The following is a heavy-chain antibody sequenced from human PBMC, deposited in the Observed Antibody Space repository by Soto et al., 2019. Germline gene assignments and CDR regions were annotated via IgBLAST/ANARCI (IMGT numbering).Heavy chain of an antibody. CDR2: VNPDGSTT. CDR1: KFSFSGYW. CDR3: AKVVSGSYDGFDP. Sequence: EVQLVESGGGLVQPGGSLRLSCAASKFSFSGYWMHWVRQAPGKGLMWVSRVNPDGSTTTYADSVKGRFTISRDNAKNTVFLQMNSLRADDTAVYYCAKVVSGSYDGFDPWGQGTLVTVSS. D-gene: IGHD1-26*01. V-gene: IGHV3-74*01. J-gene: IGHJ5*02.